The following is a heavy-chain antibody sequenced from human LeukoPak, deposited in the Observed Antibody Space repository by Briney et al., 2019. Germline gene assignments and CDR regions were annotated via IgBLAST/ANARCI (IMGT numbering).Heavy chain of an antibody. Sequence: SVTVSCKASGGTFSSYAISWVRQAPGQGLEWIGGFIPIFGTANYAQKFQGRATITADESTSTAYMELSSLRSEDTAVYYCARGHSSGWYPGRFDYWGQGTLVTVSS. V-gene: IGHV1-69*01. CDR3: ARGHSSGWYPGRFDY. D-gene: IGHD6-19*01. CDR1: GGTFSSYA. J-gene: IGHJ4*02. CDR2: FIPIFGTA.